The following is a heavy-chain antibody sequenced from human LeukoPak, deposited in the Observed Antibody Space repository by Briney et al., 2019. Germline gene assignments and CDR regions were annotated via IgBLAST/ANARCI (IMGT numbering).Heavy chain of an antibody. J-gene: IGHJ4*01. D-gene: IGHD3-3*01. Sequence: GGSLRHSCAGSGLTFSNYRMNCVRPPPGQALVYVSHINPGDGRTTGYADSVKGRFTGSRDNAKNTLYLQMTSLKDEDTAVYYCVRDGVGTTPYDLWGQGTLVTVSS. V-gene: IGHV3-74*01. CDR3: VRDGVGTTPYDL. CDR2: INPGDGRTT. CDR1: GLTFSNYR.